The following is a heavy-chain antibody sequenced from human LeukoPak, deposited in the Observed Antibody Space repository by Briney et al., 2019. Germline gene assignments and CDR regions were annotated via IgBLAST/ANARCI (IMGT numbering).Heavy chain of an antibody. D-gene: IGHD3-9*01. J-gene: IGHJ4*02. CDR1: GYTFTGYY. CDR2: INPNSGGT. CDR3: ARVGILTGYDYFDY. V-gene: IGHV1-2*02. Sequence: ASVKVSCKASGYTFTGYYMHWVRQAPGQGLEWMGWINPNSGGTNYAQKFQGRVTMTRYTSISTAYMELSRLRSDDTAVYYCARVGILTGYDYFDYWGQGTLVTVSS.